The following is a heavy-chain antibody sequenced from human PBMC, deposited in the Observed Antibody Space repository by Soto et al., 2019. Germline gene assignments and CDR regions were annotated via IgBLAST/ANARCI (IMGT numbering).Heavy chain of an antibody. CDR2: ISYDGSNK. CDR1: GLTFSSYA. V-gene: IGHV3-30-3*01. Sequence: GGSLRLSCAASGLTFSSYAMHWVRQAPGKGLEWVAVISYDGSNKYYADSVKGRFTISRDNSKNTLYLQMNSLRAEDTAVYYCARGRGVIAAAGRAGAFDIWGQGTMVTVSS. D-gene: IGHD6-13*01. J-gene: IGHJ3*02. CDR3: ARGRGVIAAAGRAGAFDI.